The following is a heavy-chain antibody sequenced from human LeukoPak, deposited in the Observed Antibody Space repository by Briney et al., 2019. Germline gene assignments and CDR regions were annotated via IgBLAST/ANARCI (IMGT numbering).Heavy chain of an antibody. D-gene: IGHD3-3*01. V-gene: IGHV4-59*12. CDR3: ARGDGITIFGVVIKGANWFDP. CDR1: GGSISSYY. CDR2: IYYSWST. J-gene: IGHJ5*02. Sequence: SETLSLTCTVSGGSISSYYWSWIRQPPGKGLEWIGYIYYSWSTNYNPSLKSRVTISVDTSKNQFSLKLSSVTAADTAVYYCARGDGITIFGVVIKGANWFDPWGQGTLVTVSS.